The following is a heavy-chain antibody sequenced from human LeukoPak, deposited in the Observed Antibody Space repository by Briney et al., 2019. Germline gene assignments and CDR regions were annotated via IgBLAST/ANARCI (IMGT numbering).Heavy chain of an antibody. D-gene: IGHD6-19*01. Sequence: ASVKVSCKASGDTFRTYAFSWVRQAPGQGLEWMGKIIPIVNITTSAQKFQGRVTITADKSTTTAYMELSSLKFEDTAIYYCAILSGWIDFWGQGTLVTVSP. CDR3: AILSGWIDF. CDR2: IIPIVNIT. J-gene: IGHJ4*02. V-gene: IGHV1-69*04. CDR1: GDTFRTYA.